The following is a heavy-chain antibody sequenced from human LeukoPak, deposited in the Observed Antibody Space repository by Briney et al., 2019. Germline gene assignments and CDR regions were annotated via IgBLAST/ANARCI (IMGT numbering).Heavy chain of an antibody. CDR3: ARGRSSMVRGYYYYYMDV. CDR1: GGSISSYY. Sequence: SETLSLTCTVSGGSISSYYWSWVRQPPGKGLEWIGYIYYSGSTNYNPSLKSRVTISVDTSKNQFSLKLSSVTAADTAVYYCARGRSSMVRGYYYYYMDVWGKGTTVTISS. V-gene: IGHV4-59*01. D-gene: IGHD3-10*01. J-gene: IGHJ6*03. CDR2: IYYSGST.